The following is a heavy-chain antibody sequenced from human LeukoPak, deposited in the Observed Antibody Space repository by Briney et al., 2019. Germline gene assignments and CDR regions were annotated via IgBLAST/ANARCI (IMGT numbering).Heavy chain of an antibody. J-gene: IGHJ4*02. D-gene: IGHD3-3*01. CDR1: GFTFSNAW. CDR2: IYSGGST. Sequence: GGSLRLSCAASGFTFSNAWMSWVRQAPGKGLEWVSVIYSGGSTYYADSVKGRFTISRDNSKNTLYLQMNSLRAEDTAVYYCARGFTIFGVVSDYWGQGTLVTVSS. CDR3: ARGFTIFGVVSDY. V-gene: IGHV3-66*01.